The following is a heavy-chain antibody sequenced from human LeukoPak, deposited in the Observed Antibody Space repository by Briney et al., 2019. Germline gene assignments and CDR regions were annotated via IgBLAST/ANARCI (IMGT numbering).Heavy chain of an antibody. D-gene: IGHD1-26*01. CDR3: AKDGGSYYYFDY. CDR1: GFTFSSYA. CDR2: ISGSGGST. V-gene: IGHV3-23*01. J-gene: IGHJ4*02. Sequence: GGSLRPSCAASGFTFSSYAMSWVRQAPGKGLEWVSAISGSGGSTYYADSVKGRFTISRDNSKNTLYLQMNSLRAEDTAVYYCAKDGGSYYYFDYWGQGTLVTVSS.